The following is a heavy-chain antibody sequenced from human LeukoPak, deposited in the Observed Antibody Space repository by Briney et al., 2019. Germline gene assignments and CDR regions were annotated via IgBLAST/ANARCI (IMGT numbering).Heavy chain of an antibody. CDR2: IIPIFGTA. D-gene: IGHD3-22*01. CDR3: ARDLVPYYYDSSGHSRWAFDI. CDR1: GGTFSSYA. J-gene: IGHJ3*02. Sequence: SVKVSCKASGGTFSSYAISWVRQAPGQGLEWMGGIIPIFGTANYAQKFQGRVTITADESTSAAYMELSSLRSEDTAVYYCARDLVPYYYDSSGHSRWAFDIWGQGTMVTVSS. V-gene: IGHV1-69*01.